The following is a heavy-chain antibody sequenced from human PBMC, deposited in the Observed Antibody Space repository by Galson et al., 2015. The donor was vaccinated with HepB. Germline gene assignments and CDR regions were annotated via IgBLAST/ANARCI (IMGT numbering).Heavy chain of an antibody. CDR3: ARGGYSYGKSDY. CDR1: GYTFSRYG. Sequence: QSGAEVKKPGASVKVSCKASGYTFSRYGISWVRQAPGQGLEWMGWISGDNANTNYAQKLQGRVTMTTDTSTSTAYMELTSLRSDDTAVYYCARGGYSYGKSDYWGQGTLVTVSS. J-gene: IGHJ4*02. CDR2: ISGDNANT. D-gene: IGHD5-18*01. V-gene: IGHV1-18*01.